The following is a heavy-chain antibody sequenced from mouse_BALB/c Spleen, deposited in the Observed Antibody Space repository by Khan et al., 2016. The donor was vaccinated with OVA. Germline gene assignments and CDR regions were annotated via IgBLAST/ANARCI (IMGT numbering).Heavy chain of an antibody. CDR1: GYTFTSYV. V-gene: IGHV1S136*01. Sequence: EVQLKQSGPELVKPGASVKMSCKASGYTFTSYVMHWVKQKPGQGLEWIGYIYPFNGDTLYNEKFKDKATLTSDKSSSTAYMELSSLTSEDSAVYFCAPAGSYYVSFAYWGQGTLVTVSA. CDR3: APAGSYYVSFAY. CDR2: IYPFNGDT. J-gene: IGHJ3*01. D-gene: IGHD2-12*01.